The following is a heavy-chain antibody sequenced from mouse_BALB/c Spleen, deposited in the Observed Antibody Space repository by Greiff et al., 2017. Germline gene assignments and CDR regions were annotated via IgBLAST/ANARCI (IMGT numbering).Heavy chain of an antibody. V-gene: IGHV3-2*02. CDR3: ARWGSSGFAY. Sequence: EVKLMESGPGLVKPSQSLSLTCTVTGYSITSDYAWNWIRQFPGNKLEWMGYISYSGSTSYNPSLKSRISITRDTSKNQFFLQLNSVTTEDTATYYCARWGSSGFAYWGQGTLVTVSA. CDR2: ISYSGST. CDR1: GYSITSDYA. J-gene: IGHJ3*01. D-gene: IGHD3-1*01.